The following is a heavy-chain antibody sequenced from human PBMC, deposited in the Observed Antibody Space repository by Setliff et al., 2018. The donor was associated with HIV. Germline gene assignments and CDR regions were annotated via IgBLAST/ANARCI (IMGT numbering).Heavy chain of an antibody. CDR3: ARDWSGYSSSRGSYYYYMDV. Sequence: KLSATLSLTCTVSGGSISSGNYYWTWVRQPAEKGLEWIGRISTSGSTNYNPSLKSRVTISVDTSKNQFSLRLSSVTAADTAIYYCARDWSGYSSSRGSYYYYMDVWGKGTTVTVSS. CDR1: GGSISSGNYY. J-gene: IGHJ6*03. D-gene: IGHD6-13*01. V-gene: IGHV4-61*02. CDR2: ISTSGST.